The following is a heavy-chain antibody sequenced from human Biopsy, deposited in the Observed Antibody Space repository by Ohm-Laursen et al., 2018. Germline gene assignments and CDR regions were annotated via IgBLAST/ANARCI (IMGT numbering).Heavy chain of an antibody. CDR1: GDSISRSDYY. V-gene: IGHV4-61*03. D-gene: IGHD1-26*01. CDR3: ARVGVGAPSIDYFDS. CDR2: IYYSGST. J-gene: IGHJ4*02. Sequence: SETLSLTCTVAGDSISRSDYYWTWIRQPPGKGLEWIGYIYYSGSTNYNPSLKSRVTISVDRSKNHFSLELSSVTAADTAVYYCARVGVGAPSIDYFDSWGQGALVTVSS.